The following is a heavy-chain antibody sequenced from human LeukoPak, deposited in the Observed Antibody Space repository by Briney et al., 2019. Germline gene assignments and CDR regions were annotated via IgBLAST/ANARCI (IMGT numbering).Heavy chain of an antibody. CDR2: ISSSSSTI. J-gene: IGHJ4*02. Sequence: GGSLRLSCAASGFTFSSYYMNWVRQAPGKGLEWVSYISSSSSTIYYADSVKGRFTISRDNSKNTLYLQMNSLRAEDTAVYYCANHYYDSSGYLGFIYYFDYWGQGTPVTVSS. V-gene: IGHV3-48*01. D-gene: IGHD3-22*01. CDR1: GFTFSSYY. CDR3: ANHYYDSSGYLGFIYYFDY.